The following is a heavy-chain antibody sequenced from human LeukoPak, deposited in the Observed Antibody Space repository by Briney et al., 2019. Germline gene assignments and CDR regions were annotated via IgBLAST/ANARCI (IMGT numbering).Heavy chain of an antibody. D-gene: IGHD5-18*01. CDR3: ARHRRAWIQLWLLANWLDP. Sequence: SETLSLTCAVYGWSFSGYYLSWIRQPPGKGLEWIGEINHSGSTNYNPSLKSRVTISVDTSKNQFSLKLSSVTAADTAVYYCARHRRAWIQLWLLANWLDPWGQGTLVTVSS. CDR2: INHSGST. V-gene: IGHV4-34*01. CDR1: GWSFSGYY. J-gene: IGHJ5*02.